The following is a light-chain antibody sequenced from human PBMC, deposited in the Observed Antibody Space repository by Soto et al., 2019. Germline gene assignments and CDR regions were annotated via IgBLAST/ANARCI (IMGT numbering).Light chain of an antibody. CDR3: QTWGTGIVV. CDR1: SGHSSYA. CDR2: LNSDGSH. Sequence: QSVLTQSPSASASLGASVKLTCTLSSGHSSYAIAWHQQQPEKGPRYLMKLNSDGSHSKGDGIPDRFSGSSSGAERYLPISSLQSEDEADYYCQTWGTGIVVFGGGTTLTVL. J-gene: IGLJ2*01. V-gene: IGLV4-69*01.